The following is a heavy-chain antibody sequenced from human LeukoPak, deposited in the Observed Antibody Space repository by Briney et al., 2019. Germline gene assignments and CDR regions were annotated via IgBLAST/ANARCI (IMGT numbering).Heavy chain of an antibody. CDR1: GVSISTYY. CDR2: VYNIRGT. Sequence: SETLSLICTVSGVSISTYYWSWIRQPAGKGLEWIGHVYNIRGTNYNPSPKSRVTMSLDPSENQFSLKLTSVTAADTAVYYCARVYYDSSGYYYTTRYYFDFWGQGSLVTVPS. J-gene: IGHJ4*02. CDR3: ARVYYDSSGYYYTTRYYFDF. V-gene: IGHV4-4*07. D-gene: IGHD3-22*01.